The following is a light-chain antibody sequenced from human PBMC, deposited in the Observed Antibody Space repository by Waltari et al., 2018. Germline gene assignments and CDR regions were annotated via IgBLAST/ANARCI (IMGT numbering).Light chain of an antibody. Sequence: EIVLTQSPATLSLSPGERPPLPCRASQSVSSYLAWYQQKPGQAPRVLINDASNRATGIPARFSGGGSGADFTLTISSLEPEDFAVYYCQQRSNWPWTFGQGTKVEIK. CDR3: QQRSNWPWT. J-gene: IGKJ1*01. CDR1: QSVSSY. V-gene: IGKV3-11*01. CDR2: DAS.